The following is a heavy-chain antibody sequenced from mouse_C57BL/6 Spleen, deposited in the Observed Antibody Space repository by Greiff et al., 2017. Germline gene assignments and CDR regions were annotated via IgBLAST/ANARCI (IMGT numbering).Heavy chain of an antibody. CDR1: GYTFTSYW. J-gene: IGHJ2*01. Sequence: VQLQQSGAELVRPGSSVKLSCKASGYTFTSYWMHWVKQRPIQGLEWIGNIDPSDSETHYNQKFKDKATLTVDKSSSTAYMQLSSLTSEDSAVYYCARRREDYFDYWGQGTTLTVSS. CDR2: IDPSDSET. CDR3: ARRREDYFDY. V-gene: IGHV1-52*01.